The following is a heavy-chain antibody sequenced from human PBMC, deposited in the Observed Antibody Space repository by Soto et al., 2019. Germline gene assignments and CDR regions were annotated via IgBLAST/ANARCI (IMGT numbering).Heavy chain of an antibody. V-gene: IGHV3-33*06. Sequence: GGSLRLSCAASGFTFSSYGVHWVRQAPGKGLEWVAVIWYDGSNKYYADSVKGRFTISRDNSKNTLYLQMNSLRAEDTAVYYCAKSMRGFWLPFYFWGQETLVTVSS. CDR2: IWYDGSNK. CDR1: GFTFSSYG. D-gene: IGHD3-3*01. J-gene: IGHJ4*02. CDR3: AKSMRGFWLPFYF.